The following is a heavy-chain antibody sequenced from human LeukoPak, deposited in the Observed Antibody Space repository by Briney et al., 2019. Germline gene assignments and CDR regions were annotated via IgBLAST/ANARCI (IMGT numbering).Heavy chain of an antibody. V-gene: IGHV5-51*01. Sequence: GESLKISCKGSGYSFTSYWIGWVRQMPGKGLEWMGIIYPGDSDTRYSPSFQGQVTISADKSISTAYLQWSSLKASDTAMYYCARLGGPASGYYYYYYMDVWGKGTTGTISS. D-gene: IGHD2-15*01. CDR1: GYSFTSYW. CDR3: ARLGGPASGYYYYYYMDV. CDR2: IYPGDSDT. J-gene: IGHJ6*03.